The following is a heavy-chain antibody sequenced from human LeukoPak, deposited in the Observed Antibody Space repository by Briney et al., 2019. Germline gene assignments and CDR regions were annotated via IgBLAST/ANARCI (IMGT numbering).Heavy chain of an antibody. CDR2: INHSGST. V-gene: IGHV4-34*01. Sequence: SETLSLTCAVYGGSFSGYYWSWIRQPPGKGLEWIGEINHSGSTNYNPSLKSRVTISVDTSKNQFSLKLSSVTAADTAVYYCARGLQPVAGVDYWGKGTLVTVAS. D-gene: IGHD6-19*01. CDR1: GGSFSGYY. CDR3: ARGLQPVAGVDY. J-gene: IGHJ4*02.